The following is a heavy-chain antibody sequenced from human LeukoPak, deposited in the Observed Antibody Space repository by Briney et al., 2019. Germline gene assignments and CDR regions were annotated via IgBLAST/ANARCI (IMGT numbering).Heavy chain of an antibody. CDR2: ISITVGGT. V-gene: IGHV3-23*01. Sequence: QPGGSLRLSCAASGFTFSSYAMSWVRQAPGKGLEWVSAISITVGGTYYAGSVKGRFTISRDNSKNTLYLQMNSLSAEDTAVYYCAKRSHMLGATNPNYYFDHWGQGTLVTVSS. J-gene: IGHJ4*02. CDR3: AKRSHMLGATNPNYYFDH. CDR1: GFTFSSYA. D-gene: IGHD1-26*01.